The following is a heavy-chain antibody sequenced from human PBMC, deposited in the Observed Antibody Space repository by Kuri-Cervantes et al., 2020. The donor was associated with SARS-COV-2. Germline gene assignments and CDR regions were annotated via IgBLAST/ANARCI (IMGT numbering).Heavy chain of an antibody. V-gene: IGHV1-69*13. CDR1: GGTFSSYA. D-gene: IGHD3-3*01. Sequence: SVKVSCKASGGTFSSYAISWVRQAPGQGLEWMGGIIPIFGTANYAQKFQGRVTITADESTSTAYMELSSLRSEDTAVYYCATVGRPKITIFGVDYYGMDVWGQGTTVTFSS. J-gene: IGHJ6*02. CDR2: IIPIFGTA. CDR3: ATVGRPKITIFGVDYYGMDV.